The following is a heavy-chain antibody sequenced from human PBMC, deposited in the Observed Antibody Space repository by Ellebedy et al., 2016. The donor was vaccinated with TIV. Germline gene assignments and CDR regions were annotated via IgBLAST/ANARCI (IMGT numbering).Heavy chain of an antibody. V-gene: IGHV3-49*03. CDR1: GFSFGEYG. Sequence: PGGSLRLSCTGSGFSFGEYGINWLLQAPGKGLDWVGFIRNKGYGGTTEYEASVKGRFTISRDDSKSLAYLQLSSLKTEDTAMYYCSREGRQLWSTFDYWGQGTLVTVSS. CDR2: IRNKGYGGTT. D-gene: IGHD5-18*01. J-gene: IGHJ4*02. CDR3: SREGRQLWSTFDY.